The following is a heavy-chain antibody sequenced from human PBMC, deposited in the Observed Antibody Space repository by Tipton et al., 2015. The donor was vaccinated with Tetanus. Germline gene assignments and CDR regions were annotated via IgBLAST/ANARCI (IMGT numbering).Heavy chain of an antibody. CDR2: INYSGTT. CDR3: ATTMVNWFDP. V-gene: IGHV4-39*07. Sequence: TLSLTCTVSGGSVSSSGYFWGWIRQPPGKGLEWIGEINYSGTTNYNPSLKSRVTMSVDTSKNQFSLKLRSVTAADTAVYYCATTMVNWFDPWGQGTLVTVSS. D-gene: IGHD3-10*01. J-gene: IGHJ5*02. CDR1: GGSVSSSGYF.